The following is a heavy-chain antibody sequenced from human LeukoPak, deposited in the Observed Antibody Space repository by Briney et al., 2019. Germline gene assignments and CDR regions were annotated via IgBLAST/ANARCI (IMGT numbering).Heavy chain of an antibody. CDR2: IYYSGST. Sequence: SETLSLTCTVSGGSISSGGYYWSWIRQHPGKGLEWIGYIYYSGSTYYNPSLKSRVTISVDTSKNQYSLKLSSVTAADTAVYYCARSSTVTTFDYWGQGTLVTVSS. D-gene: IGHD4-17*01. V-gene: IGHV4-31*03. CDR3: ARSSTVTTFDY. CDR1: GGSISSGGYY. J-gene: IGHJ4*02.